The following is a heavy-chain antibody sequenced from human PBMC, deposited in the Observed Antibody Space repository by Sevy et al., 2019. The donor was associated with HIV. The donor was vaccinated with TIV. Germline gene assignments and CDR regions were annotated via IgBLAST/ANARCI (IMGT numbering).Heavy chain of an antibody. CDR3: AKGAHPQRSNSWYDY. CDR2: INTYDGNT. J-gene: IGHJ4*02. CDR1: GYTFSSYG. V-gene: IGHV1-18*01. Sequence: ASVKVSCKASGYTFSSYGISWVRQAPGQGLEWMGWINTYDGNTKYTQKVQGRVALTTDTSTVTAYMEVGSLRSDDTAVYYCAKGAHPQRSNSWYDYWGQGTLVTVSS. D-gene: IGHD6-13*01.